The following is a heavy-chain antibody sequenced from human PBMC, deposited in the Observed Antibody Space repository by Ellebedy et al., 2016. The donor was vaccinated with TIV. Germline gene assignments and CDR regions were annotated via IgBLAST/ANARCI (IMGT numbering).Heavy chain of an antibody. D-gene: IGHD2-8*01. V-gene: IGHV4-59*11. Sequence: SETLSLTCTVSGGSISGHYWSWIRQSPGKGLEWIGFIHYSGTTTYNPSLNSRVTMSVDTSKNQFSLRLSSVTAADTAAYFCAKYYCPNGVCYHFDYWGRGTLVTVSS. CDR3: AKYYCPNGVCYHFDY. CDR2: IHYSGTT. J-gene: IGHJ4*02. CDR1: GGSISGHY.